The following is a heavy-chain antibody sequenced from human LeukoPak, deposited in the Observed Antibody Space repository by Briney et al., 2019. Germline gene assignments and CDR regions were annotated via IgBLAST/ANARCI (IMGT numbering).Heavy chain of an antibody. CDR1: GGTFSSYA. Sequence: SVKVSCKASGGTFSSYAISWVRQAPGQGLEWMGGIIPIFGTANYAQKFQGRVTITADESTSTAYMELSRPRSEDTAVYYCARGALNYGDYVLPNWFDPWGQGTLVTVSS. CDR2: IIPIFGTA. CDR3: ARGALNYGDYVLPNWFDP. J-gene: IGHJ5*02. D-gene: IGHD4-17*01. V-gene: IGHV1-69*01.